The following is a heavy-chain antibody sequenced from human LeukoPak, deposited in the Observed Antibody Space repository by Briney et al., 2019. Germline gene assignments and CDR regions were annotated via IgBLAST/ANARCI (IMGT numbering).Heavy chain of an antibody. CDR3: AREGSGYDVSLLGSFDY. J-gene: IGHJ4*02. V-gene: IGHV4-59*11. D-gene: IGHD5-12*01. CDR2: IYYSGST. Sequence: SETLSLTCTVSGGSISSHYWSWIRQPPGKGLEWIGYIYYSGSTNYNPSLKSRVTISVGTSKNQFSLKLSSVTAADTAVYYCAREGSGYDVSLLGSFDYWGQGTLVTVSS. CDR1: GGSISSHY.